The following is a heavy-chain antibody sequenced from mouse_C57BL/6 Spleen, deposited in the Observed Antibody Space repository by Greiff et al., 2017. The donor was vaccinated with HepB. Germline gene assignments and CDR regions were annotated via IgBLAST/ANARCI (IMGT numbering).Heavy chain of an antibody. D-gene: IGHD2-4*01. V-gene: IGHV5-16*01. J-gene: IGHJ4*01. Sequence: VQLKESEGGLVQPGSSMKLSCTASGFTFSDYYMAWVRQVPEKGLEWVANINYDGSSTYYLDSLKSRFIISRDNAKNILYLQMSSLKSEDTATYYCARSDYGAMDYWGQGTSVTVSS. CDR2: INYDGSST. CDR1: GFTFSDYY. CDR3: ARSDYGAMDY.